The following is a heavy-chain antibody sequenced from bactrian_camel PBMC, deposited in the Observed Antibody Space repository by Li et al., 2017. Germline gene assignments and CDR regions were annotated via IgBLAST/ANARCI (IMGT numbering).Heavy chain of an antibody. D-gene: IGHD5*01. J-gene: IGHJ4*01. V-gene: IGHV3S55*01. CDR2: VDSDGIT. CDR1: EYTERYY. Sequence: QVQLVESGGGSVQAGESLTLSCNASEYTERYYMGWFRQAPGKEHEGVAAVDSDGITKYADSVKGRFMLARDNSKNTLYLQMNNLKPDDTAMYYCGGDWGRSRNSKLCYDGRWSFAPRAMGHGTQVTVS.